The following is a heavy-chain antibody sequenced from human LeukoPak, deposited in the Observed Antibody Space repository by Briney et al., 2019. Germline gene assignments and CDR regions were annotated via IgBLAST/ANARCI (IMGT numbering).Heavy chain of an antibody. CDR2: INPNSGGT. D-gene: IGHD3-22*01. Sequence: GASVKVSCKASGYTFTGYYMHWVRQAPGQGLEWMGWINPNSGGTNYAQKFQGRVTMTRDTSISTAYMELSRLRSDDTAVYYCAKTPLYDSSGYYLDYWGQGTLVTVSS. CDR3: AKTPLYDSSGYYLDY. J-gene: IGHJ4*02. V-gene: IGHV1-2*02. CDR1: GYTFTGYY.